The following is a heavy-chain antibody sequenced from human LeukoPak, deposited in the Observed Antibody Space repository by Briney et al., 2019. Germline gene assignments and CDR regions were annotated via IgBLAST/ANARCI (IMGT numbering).Heavy chain of an antibody. J-gene: IGHJ4*02. CDR3: ARCKIDYGFVGY. V-gene: IGHV4-30-4*08. CDR2: IHYSGTT. D-gene: IGHD3-16*01. CDR1: GGSISSGDYY. Sequence: PSQTLSLTCTVSGGSISSGDYYWSWIRQPPGKGLEWIGYIHYSGTTYYNPSLKSRVTISVDTSKNQFSLRLSSVTAADTAVYYCARCKIDYGFVGYWGQGILVTVSS.